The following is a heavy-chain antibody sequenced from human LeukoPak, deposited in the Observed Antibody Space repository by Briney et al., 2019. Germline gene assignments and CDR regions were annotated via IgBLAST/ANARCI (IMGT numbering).Heavy chain of an antibody. D-gene: IGHD2-15*01. CDR1: GFTFNVYA. Sequence: GGSLRLSCAASGFTFNVYAMSWVRQAPGKGLEWVSAISGSGGSTYYADSVKGRFTISRDNSKNTLYLQMNSLRAEDTAVYYCAKDVVVVAATQYYFDYWGQGTLVTVSS. V-gene: IGHV3-23*01. J-gene: IGHJ4*02. CDR2: ISGSGGST. CDR3: AKDVVVVAATQYYFDY.